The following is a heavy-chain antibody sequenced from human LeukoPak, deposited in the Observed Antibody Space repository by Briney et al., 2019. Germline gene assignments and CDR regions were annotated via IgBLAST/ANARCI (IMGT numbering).Heavy chain of an antibody. CDR2: FYRGGNI. CDR1: GFTVSINY. D-gene: IGHD5-24*01. J-gene: IGHJ4*02. Sequence: GGSLRLSCAASGFTVSINYMSSVRQAPGKGLEWVSSFYRGGNIYYADSVKGRFTISRDNSKNTLYLQMNSLRAGDTAVYYCTGGDGYTYYFEDWGQGTLVTVSS. CDR3: TGGDGYTYYFED. V-gene: IGHV3-53*01.